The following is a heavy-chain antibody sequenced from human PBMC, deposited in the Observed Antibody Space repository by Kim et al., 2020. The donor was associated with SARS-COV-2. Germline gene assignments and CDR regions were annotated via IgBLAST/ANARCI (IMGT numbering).Heavy chain of an antibody. D-gene: IGHD6-19*01. Sequence: ASVKVSCKASGYTFTSYYMHWVRQAPGQGLEWMGIINPSGGSTSYAQKFQSRVTMTRDTSTSTVYMELSSLRSEDTAVYYCASSGAPFSSGWYFGYWGQGTLVTVSS. CDR1: GYTFTSYY. CDR3: ASSGAPFSSGWYFGY. CDR2: INPSGGST. J-gene: IGHJ4*02. V-gene: IGHV1-46*01.